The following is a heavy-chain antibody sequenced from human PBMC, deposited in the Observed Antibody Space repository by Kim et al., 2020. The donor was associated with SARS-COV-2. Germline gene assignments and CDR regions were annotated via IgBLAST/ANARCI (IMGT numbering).Heavy chain of an antibody. D-gene: IGHD4-17*01. CDR2: ISSSSDTI. V-gene: IGHV3-48*04. Sequence: GGSLRLSCAASGFTFSSYSMDWVRQAPGKGLEWVSYISSSSDTIYYADSVKGRFTVSRDNAKNSLYMQMNSLRAEDTAVYYCEGYGGNSWGQGTLVTVSS. CDR3: EGYGGNS. CDR1: GFTFSSYS. J-gene: IGHJ4*02.